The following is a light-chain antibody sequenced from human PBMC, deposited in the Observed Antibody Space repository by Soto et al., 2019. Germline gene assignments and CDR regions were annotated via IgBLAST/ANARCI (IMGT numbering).Light chain of an antibody. CDR1: QSVLYSSNKKNY. CDR2: CAS. Sequence: DIVMTQSPDSLAVSLGERATINCKSSQSVLYSSNKKNYLAWYQQKPGQPPKLLIYCASTRESGVPDRFSGSGSGNDFTLTIRSLQAEHVAVYSRQKYYTPLPFAFGHGTRLEIK. V-gene: IGKV4-1*01. J-gene: IGKJ5*01. CDR3: QKYYTPLPFA.